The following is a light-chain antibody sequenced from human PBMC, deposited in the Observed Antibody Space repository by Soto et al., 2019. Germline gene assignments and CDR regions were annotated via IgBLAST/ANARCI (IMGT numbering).Light chain of an antibody. CDR3: GTWDSSLSAGV. Sequence: QSVLTQPPSVSAAPGQKVTISCSGSSYNIGNNYVSWYQQLPGTAPKLLIYDNNKRPSGIPDRFSGSKSGTSATLGITGLQTGDEADYYCGTWDSSLSAGVFGEGTKLTVL. J-gene: IGLJ3*02. CDR2: DNN. CDR1: SYNIGNNY. V-gene: IGLV1-51*01.